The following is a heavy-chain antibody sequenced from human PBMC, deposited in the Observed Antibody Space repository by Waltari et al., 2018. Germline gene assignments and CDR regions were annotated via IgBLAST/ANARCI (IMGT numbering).Heavy chain of an antibody. D-gene: IGHD3-3*01. J-gene: IGHJ5*02. V-gene: IGHV4-30-2*01. CDR3: ARGPSTIFGVPSLTWFDP. CDR1: GGSISSGGYS. CDR2: IYQSGST. Sequence: QLQLQESGSGLVKPSQTLSLTCAVSGGSISSGGYSWSWIRQPPGKGLEWIGYIYQSGSTYYNPSLKSRVTISVDRSKNQFSLKLSSVTAADTAVYYCARGPSTIFGVPSLTWFDPWGQGTLVTVSS.